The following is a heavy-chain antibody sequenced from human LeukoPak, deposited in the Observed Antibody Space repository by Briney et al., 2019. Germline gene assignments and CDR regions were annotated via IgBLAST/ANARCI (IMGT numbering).Heavy chain of an antibody. J-gene: IGHJ4*02. CDR3: AAGLRVYLDY. Sequence: GGSLRLSCAASGFIFSTYGMLWVRQAPGKGLEWVAVISYDGSNKHYTDSVTGRFTISRDNSKNTLYLQTNSLRTEDTAVYYCAAGLRVYLDYWGQGTLVTVSS. D-gene: IGHD2-21*02. CDR1: GFIFSTYG. V-gene: IGHV3-30*03. CDR2: ISYDGSNK.